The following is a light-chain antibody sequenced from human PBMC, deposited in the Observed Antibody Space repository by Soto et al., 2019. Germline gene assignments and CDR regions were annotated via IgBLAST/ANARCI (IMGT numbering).Light chain of an antibody. CDR3: QQYGSSPS. CDR2: DAS. J-gene: IGKJ1*01. V-gene: IGKV3-20*01. Sequence: EIVLTQSPATLSLSPGERATLSCRASQNISIYLAWYQQKPGQAPRLLIYDASNRATGIPARFSGSGSGTDFTLTISRLEPEDFAVYYCQQYGSSPSFGQGTKVDIK. CDR1: QNISIY.